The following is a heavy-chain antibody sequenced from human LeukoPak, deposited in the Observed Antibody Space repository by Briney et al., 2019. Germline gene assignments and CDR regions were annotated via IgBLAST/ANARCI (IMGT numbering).Heavy chain of an antibody. CDR3: ARRGAATFRY. CDR2: INHSGST. Sequence: SETLSLTCAVYGGSFSGYYWSWIRQPPGKGLEWIGEINHSGSTNYNPSLKSRVTISVDTSKNQFSLKLSSVTAADTAVYYCARRGAATFRYWGQGTLVTVSS. J-gene: IGHJ4*02. V-gene: IGHV4-34*01. D-gene: IGHD2-15*01. CDR1: GGSFSGYY.